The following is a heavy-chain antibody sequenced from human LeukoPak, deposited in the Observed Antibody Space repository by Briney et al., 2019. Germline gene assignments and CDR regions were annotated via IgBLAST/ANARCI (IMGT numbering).Heavy chain of an antibody. J-gene: IGHJ6*02. D-gene: IGHD3-10*01. CDR2: ISLDGSNK. V-gene: IGHV3-30*03. CDR1: GLSFNSCG. CDR3: ARDLTFDVVRGVMNGMDV. Sequence: PGGSLRLSCAASGLSFNSCGMHWVRQAPGKGLEWVTLISLDGSNKYYADSVKGRFTISRDNSKNTLYLQMNSLRAEDTAVYYCARDLTFDVVRGVMNGMDVWGQGTTVTVSS.